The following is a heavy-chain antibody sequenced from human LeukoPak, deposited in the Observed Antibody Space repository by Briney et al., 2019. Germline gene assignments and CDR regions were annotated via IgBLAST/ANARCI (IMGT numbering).Heavy chain of an antibody. Sequence: GGSLRLSCAASGFTVSSYSMNWVRQAPGKGLEWVSSISSSSSYIYYADSVKGRFTISRDNAKNSLYLQMNSLRAEDTAVYYCARDRAGKRIPFDYWGQGTLVTVSS. J-gene: IGHJ4*02. V-gene: IGHV3-21*01. CDR1: GFTVSSYS. CDR2: ISSSSSYI. D-gene: IGHD2-21*01. CDR3: ARDRAGKRIPFDY.